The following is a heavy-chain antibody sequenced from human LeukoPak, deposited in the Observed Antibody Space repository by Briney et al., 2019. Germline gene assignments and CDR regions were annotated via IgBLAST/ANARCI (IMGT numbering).Heavy chain of an antibody. CDR1: GGTFSSYA. D-gene: IGHD2-15*01. V-gene: IGHV1-69*13. Sequence: SVKVSCKASGGTFSSYAISWVRQAPGQGLEWMGGIIPIFGTANYAQEFQGRVTITADESTSTAYMELSSLRSEDTAVYYCARSRGSCYSCGDYWGQGTLVTVSS. CDR2: IIPIFGTA. CDR3: ARSRGSCYSCGDY. J-gene: IGHJ4*02.